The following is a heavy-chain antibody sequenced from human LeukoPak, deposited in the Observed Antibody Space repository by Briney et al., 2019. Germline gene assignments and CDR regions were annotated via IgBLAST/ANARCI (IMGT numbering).Heavy chain of an antibody. CDR1: GDSVSSNSAA. CDR3: AREKYGSGSYFALGWFDP. D-gene: IGHD3-10*01. CDR2: TYYTSKWYN. Sequence: SQTLSLTCAISGDSVSSNSAAWNWIRQSPSRGLEWLGRTYYTSKWYNDYAVSVKSRITINPDTSKNQFSLQLNSVTPEDTAVYYCAREKYGSGSYFALGWFDPWGQGTLVTVSS. J-gene: IGHJ5*02. V-gene: IGHV6-1*01.